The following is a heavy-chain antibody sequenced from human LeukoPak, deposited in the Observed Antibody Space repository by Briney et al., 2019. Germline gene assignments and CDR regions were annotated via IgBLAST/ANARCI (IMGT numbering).Heavy chain of an antibody. CDR2: IYYSGST. D-gene: IGHD6-19*01. Sequence: SETLSLSCTVSGGSISSTSYYWVWIRQPPGKGLEWIGTIYYSGSTYYSPSLKSRVTISVDTSKNQFSLKLRSVTAADTAVYYCARDGVAGGFDYWGQGTLVTVSS. J-gene: IGHJ4*02. CDR3: ARDGVAGGFDY. CDR1: GGSISSTSYY. V-gene: IGHV4-39*02.